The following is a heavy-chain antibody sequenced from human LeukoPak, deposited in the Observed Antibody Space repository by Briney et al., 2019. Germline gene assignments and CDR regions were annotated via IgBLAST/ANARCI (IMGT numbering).Heavy chain of an antibody. CDR3: ARPKDVAGDYFDY. J-gene: IGHJ4*02. V-gene: IGHV5-51*01. D-gene: IGHD2-15*01. CDR1: GYSFTSYW. CDR2: IYPGDSDT. Sequence: GEPLKISCKASGYSFTSYWSGWGRQMPGKGLEGVVIIYPGDSDTRYSPPSQGQVTISADKSLSTASLQWSSLKASDTAMYYCARPKDVAGDYFDYWGQGTLVTVSS.